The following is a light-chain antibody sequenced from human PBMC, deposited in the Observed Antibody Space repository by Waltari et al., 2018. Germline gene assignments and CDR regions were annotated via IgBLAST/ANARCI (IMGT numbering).Light chain of an antibody. V-gene: IGKV3-20*01. CDR3: QRYGSSPLVS. J-gene: IGKJ3*01. CDR2: GAS. CDR1: QSVTSNY. Sequence: EIVLTQSPGTLSLSPGERATLSCRASQSVTSNYLAWYQQKPGQPPSLLIHGASTRATGIPDRFSGSGSGTDFTLTISSVEPEDFAVYYCQRYGSSPLVSFGPGTKVDIK.